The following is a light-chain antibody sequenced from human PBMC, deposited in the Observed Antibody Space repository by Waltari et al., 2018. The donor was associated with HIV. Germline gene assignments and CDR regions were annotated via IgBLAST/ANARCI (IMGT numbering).Light chain of an antibody. Sequence: QSALTQPPSASGSPGQSVTISCPGTSTDVGAYNYVSWYQQHSGEAPKLIIYEVTKRPSGVPDRFSGSKSGNTASLTVYGLQAEDEADFYCSSYAGSTVIFGGGTKLTVL. CDR3: SSYAGSTVI. CDR1: STDVGAYNY. J-gene: IGLJ2*01. V-gene: IGLV2-8*01. CDR2: EVT.